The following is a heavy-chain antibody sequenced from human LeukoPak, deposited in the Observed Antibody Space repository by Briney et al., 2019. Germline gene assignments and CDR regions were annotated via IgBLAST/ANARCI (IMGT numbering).Heavy chain of an antibody. V-gene: IGHV1-18*01. D-gene: IGHD3-22*01. CDR1: GYTFTSYG. Sequence: ASVKVSCKASGYTFTSYGISWVRQAPGQGLEWMGWISAYNGNTNYAQKFQGRVTITRDTSASTAYMELSSLRSEDTAVYYCARVTPPHYYDSSGGAFDIWGQGTMVTVSS. CDR3: ARVTPPHYYDSSGGAFDI. J-gene: IGHJ3*02. CDR2: ISAYNGNT.